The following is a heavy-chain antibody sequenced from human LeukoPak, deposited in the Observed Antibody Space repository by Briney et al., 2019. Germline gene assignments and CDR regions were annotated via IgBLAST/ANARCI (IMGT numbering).Heavy chain of an antibody. CDR2: MNPNSGNT. D-gene: IGHD6-13*01. V-gene: IGHV1-8*01. CDR3: ASGYSSSWYEYYYYGMDV. Sequence: ASVKVSCKASGYTFTSYDINWVRQATGQGLEWMGWMNPNSGNTGYAQKFQGRVTMTRNTSISTAYMELSSLRSEDTAVYYCASGYSSSWYEYYYYGMDVWGQGTTVTVSS. J-gene: IGHJ6*02. CDR1: GYTFTSYD.